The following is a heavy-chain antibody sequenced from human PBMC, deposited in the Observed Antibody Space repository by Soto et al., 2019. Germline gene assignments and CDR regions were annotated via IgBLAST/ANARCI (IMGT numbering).Heavy chain of an antibody. CDR3: TTSDSIWDSYGIVV. D-gene: IGHD4-4*01. CDR1: GFTFSNAW. Sequence: VQLVESGGGLVKPGGSVRLSCAASGFTFSNAWMNWVRQAPGTGLEWVGRIKSKTEGGTTDYAAPVKGRFTISRDDSNNTVYLQMNSLETVDTAVYYCTTSDSIWDSYGIVVWGQGTTVTVSS. CDR2: IKSKTEGGTT. V-gene: IGHV3-15*01. J-gene: IGHJ6*02.